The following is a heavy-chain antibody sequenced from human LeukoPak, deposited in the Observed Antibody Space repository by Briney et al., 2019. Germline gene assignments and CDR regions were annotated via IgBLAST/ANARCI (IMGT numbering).Heavy chain of an antibody. V-gene: IGHV3-30-3*01. J-gene: IGHJ4*02. CDR1: GFTFSSYA. CDR3: ANLDYFDY. Sequence: GRSLRLSCAASGFTFSSYAMHWVRQAPGKGLEWVAVISYDGSNKYCADSVKGRFTISRDNSKNTLYLQMNSLRAEDTAVYYCANLDYFDYWGQGTLVTVSS. CDR2: ISYDGSNK.